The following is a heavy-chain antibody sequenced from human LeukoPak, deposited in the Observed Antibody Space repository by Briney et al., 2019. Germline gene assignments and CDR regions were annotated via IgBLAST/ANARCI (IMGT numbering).Heavy chain of an antibody. CDR3: ARQTYCGGACTQFFDY. CDR2: IYLGDSDT. J-gene: IGHJ4*02. D-gene: IGHD2-21*02. Sequence: GESLKISCQGSGYSITSYWIGWVRQMPGKGLEWMGIIYLGDSDTRYSPSFQGQVTISADKSISTAYLQWSSLKASDTAMYYCARQTYCGGACTQFFDYWGQGTLVTVSS. V-gene: IGHV5-51*01. CDR1: GYSITSYW.